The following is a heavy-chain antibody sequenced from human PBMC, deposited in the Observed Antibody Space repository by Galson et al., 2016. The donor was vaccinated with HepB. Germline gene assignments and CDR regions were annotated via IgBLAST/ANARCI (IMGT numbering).Heavy chain of an antibody. D-gene: IGHD2-2*01. J-gene: IGHJ6*01. CDR3: ARYLQGYCVSTSCYYYYGMDV. V-gene: IGHV3-21*01. Sequence: SLRLPCAASGFTFSTYSMNWVRQAPGKGLEWVSSFSGSTSYIYYADSVKGRFTISRENAKNSMYLQMNSLRAEDTAVYYCARYLQGYCVSTSCYYYYGMDVWGQGTTVTVSS. CDR1: GFTFSTYS. CDR2: FSGSTSYI.